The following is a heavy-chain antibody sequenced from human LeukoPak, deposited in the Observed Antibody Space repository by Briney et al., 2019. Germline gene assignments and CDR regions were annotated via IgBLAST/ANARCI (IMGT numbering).Heavy chain of an antibody. CDR1: GYTFTSYA. D-gene: IGHD4-17*01. V-gene: IGHV1-3*01. J-gene: IGHJ4*02. Sequence: ASVKVSCKASGYTFTSYAMHWVRQAPGQRLEWMGWVNAGNGNTKYSQKFQGRVTITRDTSASTAYMELSSLRSEDTAVYYCAREGHDYAYDYWGQGTLVTVSS. CDR2: VNAGNGNT. CDR3: AREGHDYAYDY.